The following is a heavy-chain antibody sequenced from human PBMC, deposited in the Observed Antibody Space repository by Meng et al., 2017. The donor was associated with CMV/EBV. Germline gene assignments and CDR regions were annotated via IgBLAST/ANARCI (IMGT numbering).Heavy chain of an antibody. V-gene: IGHV3-21*01. CDR3: ARDLESLYYYYCMDV. Sequence: GESLKISCAASGFTFSSYSMNWVRQAPGKGLEWVSSISSSSYIYYADAVKGRFTISRDNAKNSLYLQMNSLRAEDTAVYYCARDLESLYYYYCMDVWGQGTTVTVSS. CDR1: GFTFSSYS. J-gene: IGHJ6*02. D-gene: IGHD3-3*01. CDR2: ISSSSYI.